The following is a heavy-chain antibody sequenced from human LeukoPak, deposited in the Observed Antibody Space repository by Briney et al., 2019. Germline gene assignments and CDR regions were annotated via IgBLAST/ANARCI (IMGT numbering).Heavy chain of an antibody. V-gene: IGHV4-61*08. D-gene: IGHD3-9*01. CDR3: ARGNILSGYCFDF. Sequence: PSETLSLTCTVSGGSISSGGYYWSWIRQPPGKGLEWVGEIHYTGGTSYNPSLKSRATISIDTSKNQLSLKLSSVTAADTAVYYCARGNILSGYCFDFWGQGALVTVSS. J-gene: IGHJ4*02. CDR2: IHYTGGT. CDR1: GGSISSGGYY.